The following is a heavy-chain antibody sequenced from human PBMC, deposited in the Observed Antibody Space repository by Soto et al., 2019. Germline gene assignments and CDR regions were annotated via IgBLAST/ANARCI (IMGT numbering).Heavy chain of an antibody. J-gene: IGHJ5*02. CDR1: GGSLSSGDYY. V-gene: IGHV4-30-4*01. CDR2: IYYSGSS. CDR3: ARGKELLDP. Sequence: QVQLQESGPGLVKPSQTLSLTCTISGGSLSSGDYYWSWIRQPPGKGLEWIGYIYYSGSSYYNPSLKSLVSISVDTPKNQVSLKLSSVTAEDTAVYYCARGKELLDPWGQGTLVTVSS. D-gene: IGHD1-26*01.